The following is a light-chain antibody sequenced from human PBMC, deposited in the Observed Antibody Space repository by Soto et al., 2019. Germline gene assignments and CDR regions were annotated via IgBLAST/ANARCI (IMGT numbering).Light chain of an antibody. CDR1: QSISDR. CDR3: QHYGYVWT. CDR2: DSS. V-gene: IGKV1-5*01. J-gene: IGKJ1*01. Sequence: DLQMTQSPSTLSASLGDRVTITCRASQSISDRLAWYQHKPGEAPKVLIFDSSRLEAGVPSRFCGSGSGTEFALTSSILQPEDLGTYYCQHYGYVWTFGQGPKVEI.